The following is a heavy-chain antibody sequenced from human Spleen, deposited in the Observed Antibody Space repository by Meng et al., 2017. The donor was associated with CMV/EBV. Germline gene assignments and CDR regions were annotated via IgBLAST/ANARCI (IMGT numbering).Heavy chain of an antibody. CDR2: ISAYNGNT. V-gene: IGHV1-18*01. J-gene: IGHJ6*02. D-gene: IGHD2-2*01. Sequence: ASVKVSCKASGYTFTSYGISWVRQAPGQGLEWMGWISAYNGNTNYAQKLQGRVTMTTGTSTSTAYMELRSLRSDDTAVYYCARVGYCSSTSCWGVYYYYGMDVWGQGTTVTVSS. CDR1: GYTFTSYG. CDR3: ARVGYCSSTSCWGVYYYYGMDV.